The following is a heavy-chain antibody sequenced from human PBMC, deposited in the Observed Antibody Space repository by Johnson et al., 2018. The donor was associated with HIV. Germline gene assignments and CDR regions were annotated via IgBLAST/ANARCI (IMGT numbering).Heavy chain of an antibody. J-gene: IGHJ3*02. V-gene: IGHV3-11*04. CDR3: ARYRSSSRDTFDI. CDR2: IRSSGTTI. D-gene: IGHD6-13*01. CDR1: GFTFSDYY. Sequence: VQLVESGGGLVQPGRSLRLSCAASGFTFSDYYMSWIRQAPGKGLEWVSYIRSSGTTIYYADSVKGRFTISRDNAKNSLYLQMNSLRADDTAVYYCARYRSSSRDTFDIWGQGTMVTVSS.